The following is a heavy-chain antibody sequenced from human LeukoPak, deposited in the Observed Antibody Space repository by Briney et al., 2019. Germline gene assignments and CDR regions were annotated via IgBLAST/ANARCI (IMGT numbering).Heavy chain of an antibody. J-gene: IGHJ4*02. V-gene: IGHV4-61*02. CDR1: GGSISSGSYY. CDR2: IYTSGST. Sequence: SETLSLTCTVSGGSISSGSYYWSWIRQPAGKGLEWIGRIYTSGSTNYNPSLKSQVTISVDTSKNQFSLKLSSVTAADTAVYYCARDPLGYCSSTSCYRGGNDYWGQGTLVTVSS. D-gene: IGHD2-2*02. CDR3: ARDPLGYCSSTSCYRGGNDY.